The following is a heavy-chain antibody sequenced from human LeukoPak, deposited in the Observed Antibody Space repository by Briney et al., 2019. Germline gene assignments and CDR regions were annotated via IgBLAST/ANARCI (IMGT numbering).Heavy chain of an antibody. D-gene: IGHD3-16*01. Sequence: GGSLRLSCAVSGFTFSYFGMNWVRQAPGKGLEWVSYISSSSSTIYYADSVKGRLTISRDNAKNSLYLQMNSLRAEDTAVYYCAAPRPYDYVWGSYKYYFDYWGQGTLVTVSS. J-gene: IGHJ4*02. CDR1: GFTFSYFG. V-gene: IGHV3-48*01. CDR2: ISSSSSTI. CDR3: AAPRPYDYVWGSYKYYFDY.